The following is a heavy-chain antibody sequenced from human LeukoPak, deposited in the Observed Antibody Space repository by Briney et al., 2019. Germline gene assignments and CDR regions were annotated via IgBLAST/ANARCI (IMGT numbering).Heavy chain of an antibody. D-gene: IGHD3-16*02. Sequence: PGGSLRLSCAASGFTFDDYGMSWVRQAPGKGLEWVSDINWNGDSTGYADSVKGRFTISRDNAKNSLYLQMKSLRAEDTALYYCARRESSYQNYYYYYHMDVWGKGTTVTVSS. J-gene: IGHJ6*03. CDR3: ARRESSYQNYYYYYHMDV. CDR2: INWNGDST. CDR1: GFTFDDYG. V-gene: IGHV3-20*04.